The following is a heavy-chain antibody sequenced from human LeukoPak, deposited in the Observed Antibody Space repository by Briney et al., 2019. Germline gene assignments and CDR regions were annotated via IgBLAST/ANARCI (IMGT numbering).Heavy chain of an antibody. Sequence: QSGGSLRLSCAASGFTFSSYWMSWVRQAPGKGLVWVSHVNSDGSGTDYADSVKGRFTISRDNAKNTLYLQMNSLRVEDTAVYYCVCLGLGGLSLDWGQGTLVTVSS. V-gene: IGHV3-74*01. D-gene: IGHD3-16*01. CDR3: VCLGLGGLSLD. CDR2: VNSDGSGT. CDR1: GFTFSSYW. J-gene: IGHJ4*02.